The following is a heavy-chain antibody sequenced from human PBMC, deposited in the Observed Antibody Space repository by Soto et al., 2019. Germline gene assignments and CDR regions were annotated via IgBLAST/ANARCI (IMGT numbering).Heavy chain of an antibody. Sequence: QVQLVQSGTELKKPGSSVNVSCKASGGTFDSYAITWVRQAPGQGLEWMGGILPIFKTPKYAQKFQGRVTITADESSSTASMELSSLTSEDTALYYCARGHGYNGAHFDYWGQGTLVTVSS. CDR3: ARGHGYNGAHFDY. V-gene: IGHV1-69*01. CDR1: GGTFDSYA. J-gene: IGHJ4*02. D-gene: IGHD6-25*01. CDR2: ILPIFKTP.